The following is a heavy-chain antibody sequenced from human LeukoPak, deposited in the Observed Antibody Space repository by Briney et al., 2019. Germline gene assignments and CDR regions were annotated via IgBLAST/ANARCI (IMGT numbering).Heavy chain of an antibody. CDR1: GFTFGSYG. Sequence: GGSLRLSCAASGFTFGSYGMSWVRQAPGKGLEWVSAISGSGGSTYYADSVKGRFTISRDNSKNTLYLQMNSLRAEDTAVYYCAKGLDIAAAGTGDYWGQGTLVTVSS. V-gene: IGHV3-23*01. CDR2: ISGSGGST. J-gene: IGHJ4*02. D-gene: IGHD6-13*01. CDR3: AKGLDIAAAGTGDY.